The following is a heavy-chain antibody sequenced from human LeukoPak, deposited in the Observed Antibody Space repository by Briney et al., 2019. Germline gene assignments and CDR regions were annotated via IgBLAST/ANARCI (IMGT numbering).Heavy chain of an antibody. V-gene: IGHV4-34*01. J-gene: IGHJ6*03. CDR1: GGSFSGYY. Sequence: SETLSLTCAVYGGSFSGYYWSWIRQPPGKGLEWIGEINHSGSTNYNPSLKSRVTISVDTSKNQFSLKLSSVTAADTAVYYCARGRGGFYYGSGVNYYVDVWGKGTTVTVSS. D-gene: IGHD3-10*01. CDR2: INHSGST. CDR3: ARGRGGFYYGSGVNYYVDV.